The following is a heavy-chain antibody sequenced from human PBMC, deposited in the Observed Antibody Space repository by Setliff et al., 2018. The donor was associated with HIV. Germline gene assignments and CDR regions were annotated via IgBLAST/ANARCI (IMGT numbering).Heavy chain of an antibody. CDR3: ARVPLGYDSSGFYGVIDYFQL. CDR1: GYTFTTYS. Sequence: ASVKVSCKAFGYTFTTYSLHWVRQAPGQSLEWMGWINVGKGDTKYSQELQGRITLTTDTSANTAYMELSSLTSDDTAVYYCARVPLGYDSSGFYGVIDYFQLWGQGTPVTVSS. CDR2: INVGKGDT. J-gene: IGHJ1*01. V-gene: IGHV1-3*01. D-gene: IGHD3-22*01.